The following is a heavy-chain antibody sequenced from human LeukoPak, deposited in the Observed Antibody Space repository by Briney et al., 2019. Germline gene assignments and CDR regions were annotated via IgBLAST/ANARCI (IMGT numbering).Heavy chain of an antibody. CDR3: AREYSYGYDY. J-gene: IGHJ4*02. CDR1: GFTFGSYA. V-gene: IGHV3-30-3*01. D-gene: IGHD5-18*01. CDR2: ISYDGSNK. Sequence: GGSLRLSCAASGFTFGSYAMHWVRQAPGKGLEWVAVISYDGSNKYYADSVKGRFTTSRDNSKNTLYLQMNSLRAEDTAVYYCAREYSYGYDYWGQGTLVTVSS.